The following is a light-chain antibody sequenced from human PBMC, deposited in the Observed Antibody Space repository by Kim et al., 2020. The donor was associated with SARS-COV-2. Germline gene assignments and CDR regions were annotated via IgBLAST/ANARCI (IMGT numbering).Light chain of an antibody. CDR1: QSVDTN. J-gene: IGKJ2*01. CDR3: QQYSHWPPYT. Sequence: SPGERVTLSGRASQSVDTNLAWYQQKPGQAPRLLLYGASTRATDIPARFSGGGSGTEFTLIISSLQSEDFAVYYCQQYSHWPPYTFGQGTKVDIK. CDR2: GAS. V-gene: IGKV3-15*01.